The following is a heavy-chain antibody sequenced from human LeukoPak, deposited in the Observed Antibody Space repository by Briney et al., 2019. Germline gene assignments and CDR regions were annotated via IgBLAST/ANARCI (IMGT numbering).Heavy chain of an antibody. CDR2: ISGSGVST. J-gene: IGHJ4*02. Sequence: GGSLRLSCAASGFTFSSYAMSWVRQAPGKGLDWVSTISGSGVSTYYADSVKGRFTISRDNSKNTLYLQMHSLRAEDTAVYYCAKRAEYTTMVIRVSFDYWGQGTLVTVSS. V-gene: IGHV3-23*01. CDR3: AKRAEYTTMVIRVSFDY. CDR1: GFTFSSYA. D-gene: IGHD5-18*01.